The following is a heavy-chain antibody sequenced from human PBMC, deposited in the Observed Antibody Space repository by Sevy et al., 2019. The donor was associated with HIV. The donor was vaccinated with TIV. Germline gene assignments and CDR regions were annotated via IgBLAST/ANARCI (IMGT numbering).Heavy chain of an antibody. CDR3: ARWSDTAMVYFDY. D-gene: IGHD5-18*01. V-gene: IGHV4-31*03. CDR2: IYYSGST. J-gene: IGHJ4*02. CDR1: GGSISSGGYY. Sequence: SETLSLTCTVSGGSISSGGYYWSWIRQHPGKGLEWIGYIYYSGSTYYNPSLKSRVTISVDASKNQFSLKLSSVTAADTAVYYCARWSDTAMVYFDYWGQGTLVTVSS.